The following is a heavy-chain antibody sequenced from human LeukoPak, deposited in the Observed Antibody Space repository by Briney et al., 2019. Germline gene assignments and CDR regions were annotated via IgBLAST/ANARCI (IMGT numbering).Heavy chain of an antibody. V-gene: IGHV1-18*01. CDR3: AREVGYGGNQPAWDN. CDR1: GNTFINYG. CDR2: ISAYNGNT. D-gene: IGHD4-23*01. Sequence: ASVKVSCKASGNTFINYGISWVRQAPGQGLEWMGWISAYNGNTNYAQKLQGRVTMTTDTSTSTAYMELRRLRSDDTAVYYCAREVGYGGNQPAWDNWGQGTLVTVSS. J-gene: IGHJ4*02.